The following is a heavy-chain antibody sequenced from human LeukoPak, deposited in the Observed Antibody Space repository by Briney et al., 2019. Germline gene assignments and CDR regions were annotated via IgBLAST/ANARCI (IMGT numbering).Heavy chain of an antibody. CDR2: IGAYNGNT. D-gene: IGHD4-17*01. CDR1: GYTLTSYG. V-gene: IGHV1-18*01. Sequence: ASVKVSCKASGYTLTSYGISWVRQAPGQGLEWMGWIGAYNGNTNYAQKLQGRATMTTDTSTSTAYMELRSLRSDDTAVYYCARVTWYGDIDYWGQGTLVTVSS. CDR3: ARVTWYGDIDY. J-gene: IGHJ4*02.